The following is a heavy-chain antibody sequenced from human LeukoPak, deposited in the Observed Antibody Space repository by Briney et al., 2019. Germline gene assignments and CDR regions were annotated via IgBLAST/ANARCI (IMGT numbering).Heavy chain of an antibody. J-gene: IGHJ4*02. CDR1: GYSFTNYG. D-gene: IGHD6-19*01. CDR2: VNGYNGNT. V-gene: IGHV1-18*01. Sequence: ASVKVSCKASGYSFTNYGISWVRQAPGQGLEWVGWVNGYNGNTNYAQKVQDRVTMTTDTSTSTAYMELRSLRSDDTAVYYCARGGNGWFFDDWGQGTLVTVPS. CDR3: ARGGNGWFFDD.